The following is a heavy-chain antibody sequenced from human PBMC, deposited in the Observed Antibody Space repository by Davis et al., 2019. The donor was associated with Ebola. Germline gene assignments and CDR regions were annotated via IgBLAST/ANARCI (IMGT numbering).Heavy chain of an antibody. J-gene: IGHJ4*02. Sequence: ASVTVSCKASGYTFTTYGLSWVRQAPGQGLEWMGWISAYSGDTKYAQNVHDRVTMTTDTSTNTAYMELRSLKSDDTAVYYCARAPKELFEYTNGWPHFDCWGQGTLVTVSS. CDR3: ARAPKELFEYTNGWPHFDC. CDR1: GYTFTTYG. CDR2: ISAYSGDT. D-gene: IGHD2-8*01. V-gene: IGHV1-18*04.